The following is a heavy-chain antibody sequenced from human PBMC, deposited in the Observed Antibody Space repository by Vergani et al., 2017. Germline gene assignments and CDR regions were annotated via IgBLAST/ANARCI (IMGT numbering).Heavy chain of an antibody. V-gene: IGHV1-18*01. CDR1: GYTFTSYG. D-gene: IGHD3-9*01. CDR2: ISAYNGNT. CDR3: ARGDLRYFDWPYYYYGMDV. J-gene: IGHJ6*02. Sequence: QVQLVQSGAEVKKPGASVKVSCRASGYTFTSYGISWVRQAPGQGLEWMGWISAYNGNTNYAQKLQGRVTMTTDTSTSTAYMELRSLRSDDTAVYYCARGDLRYFDWPYYYYGMDVWGQGTTVTVSS.